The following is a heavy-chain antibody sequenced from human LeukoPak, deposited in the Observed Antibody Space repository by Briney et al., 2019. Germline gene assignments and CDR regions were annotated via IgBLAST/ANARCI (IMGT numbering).Heavy chain of an antibody. CDR1: GYTFTSYY. CDR3: ARDASRSGSGYYTQTAPDNDY. Sequence: GASVKVSCKASGYTFTSYYMHWVRQAPGQGLEWIGIINPSGGSTSYAQKFPGRVTMTRDTCTSTVYMELSSLRSEDTAVYYCARDASRSGSGYYTQTAPDNDYWGQGTLVTVSS. V-gene: IGHV1-46*03. D-gene: IGHD3-22*01. CDR2: INPSGGST. J-gene: IGHJ4*02.